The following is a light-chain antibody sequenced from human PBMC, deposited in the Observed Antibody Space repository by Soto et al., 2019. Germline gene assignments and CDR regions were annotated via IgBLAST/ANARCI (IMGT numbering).Light chain of an antibody. CDR3: QQYGRT. CDR2: GAS. V-gene: IGKV3-20*01. J-gene: IGKJ2*01. CDR1: QSFSSNF. Sequence: PGERATLSCRASQSFSSNFLAWYQQKPGQAPRLLIFGASTRATGISDRFRGSGSGTDFTLTINRLEPEDFAVYYCQQYGRTFGQGTKVDIK.